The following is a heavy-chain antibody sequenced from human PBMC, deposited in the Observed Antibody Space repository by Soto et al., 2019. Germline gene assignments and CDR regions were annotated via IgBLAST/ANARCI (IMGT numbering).Heavy chain of an antibody. CDR2: INAGNGNT. Sequence: ASVKVSCKASGYTFTTYALHWLRQAPGQRLEWMGWINAGNGNTKYSQKFQGRVTITRDTSASTVYMELSSLRSEDTAVYYCARGGGYCSGDNCYAVWFDPWGKGTRVPVSS. CDR1: GYTFTTYA. D-gene: IGHD2-2*03. CDR3: ARGGGYCSGDNCYAVWFDP. V-gene: IGHV1-3*01. J-gene: IGHJ5*02.